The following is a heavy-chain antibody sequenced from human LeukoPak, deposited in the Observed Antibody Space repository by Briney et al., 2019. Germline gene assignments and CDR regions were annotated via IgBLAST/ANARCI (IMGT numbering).Heavy chain of an antibody. J-gene: IGHJ4*02. Sequence: GGSLRLSCAASGFTVSRNYMSWVRQAPGKGLEWVSVLYSGGSTYYADSVKGRSTISRDNSKNTLYLQMNSLRAEDTAVYYCARGAVATIADFDYWGQGTLVTVSS. V-gene: IGHV3-53*01. CDR1: GFTVSRNY. CDR2: LYSGGST. D-gene: IGHD5-12*01. CDR3: ARGAVATIADFDY.